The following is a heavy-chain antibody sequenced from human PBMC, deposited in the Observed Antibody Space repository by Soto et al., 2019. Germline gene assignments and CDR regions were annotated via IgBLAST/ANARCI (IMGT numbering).Heavy chain of an antibody. V-gene: IGHV2-70*11. Sequence: SGPTLVNPTQTLTLTCTFSGFSLTTSGVGVGWIRQPPGKALEWLARIDWDDDKYYSTSLKTRLTISKDTSKNQVVLTMTNMEPVDTATYYCAGEYYDILTGYYGYFDYGGQETLVTVPS. CDR1: GFSLTTSGVG. J-gene: IGHJ4*02. CDR2: IDWDDDK. D-gene: IGHD3-9*01. CDR3: AGEYYDILTGYYGYFDY.